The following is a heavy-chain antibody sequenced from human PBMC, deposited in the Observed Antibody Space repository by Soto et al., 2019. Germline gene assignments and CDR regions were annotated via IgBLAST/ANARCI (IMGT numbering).Heavy chain of an antibody. J-gene: IGHJ6*02. Sequence: SETLSLTCTVSGGSISSSSYYWGWIRQPPGKGLEWIGSIYYSGSTYYNPSLKSRVTISVDTSKNQFSLKLSSVTAADTAVYSCARSEGGFWSGYYLYYYYYGMDVWGQGTTVTVSS. V-gene: IGHV4-39*01. CDR3: ARSEGGFWSGYYLYYYYYGMDV. CDR2: IYYSGST. D-gene: IGHD3-3*01. CDR1: GGSISSSSYY.